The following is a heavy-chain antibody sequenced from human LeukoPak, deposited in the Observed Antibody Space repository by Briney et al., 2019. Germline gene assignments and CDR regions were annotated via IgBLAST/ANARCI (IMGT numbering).Heavy chain of an antibody. CDR1: GFTFSSSA. V-gene: IGHV3-23*01. CDR3: AKEGGTGTRFDY. D-gene: IGHD1-7*01. CDR2: ISGSGTGT. J-gene: IGHJ4*02. Sequence: GGSLRLSCAASGFTFSSSAMSWVRQAPGKGLYWVSAISGSGTGTYYADFVKGRFTISRDNSKNTLYLQMSSLRAEDTAVYYCAKEGGTGTRFDYWGQGTLVTVSS.